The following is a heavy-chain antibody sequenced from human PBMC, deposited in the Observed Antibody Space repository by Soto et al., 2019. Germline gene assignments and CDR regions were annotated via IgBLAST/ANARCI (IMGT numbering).Heavy chain of an antibody. CDR3: ASTYTTSWYWFDP. CDR2: IFSNDEK. CDR1: GFSLSNAGLG. V-gene: IGHV2-26*04. J-gene: IGHJ5*02. Sequence: QVTVKESGPVLVKPTENLTVTCTVSGFSLSNAGLGVSWIRQPPGKALEWLAHIFSNDEKSYSTSLKSRLTISEDTSKSQVVLTMTNMDPVDTATYYCASTYTTSWYWFDPWGQGTLVTVSS. D-gene: IGHD6-13*01.